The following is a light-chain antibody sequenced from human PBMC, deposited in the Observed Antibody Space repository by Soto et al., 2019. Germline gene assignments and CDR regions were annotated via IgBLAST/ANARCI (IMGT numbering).Light chain of an antibody. CDR2: DAS. J-gene: IGKJ1*01. V-gene: IGKV3-15*01. CDR1: QSVITN. Sequence: EILMTQSPATLAVSPGERAALSCRASQSVITNLAWYQQKSGQAPRLLIYDASTRATDIPARFSGSGSGTEFTLTISNLQSEDFVVYYCQQYNNWPSTFGQGTKVDIK. CDR3: QQYNNWPST.